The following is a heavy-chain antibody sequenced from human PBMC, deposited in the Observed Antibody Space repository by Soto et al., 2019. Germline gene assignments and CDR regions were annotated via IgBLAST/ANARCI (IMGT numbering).Heavy chain of an antibody. Sequence: GESLKISCEGSGYSFTTYWIAWVRRMPGRGLEWMGIIFPVDSDTRYSPSFQGQVTISADKSISTAYLQWSSLKASDTAMYYCATTYYYDSSGYYYLDYWGQGTLVTVSS. CDR2: IFPVDSDT. CDR1: GYSFTTYW. J-gene: IGHJ4*02. D-gene: IGHD3-22*01. CDR3: ATTYYYDSSGYYYLDY. V-gene: IGHV5-51*01.